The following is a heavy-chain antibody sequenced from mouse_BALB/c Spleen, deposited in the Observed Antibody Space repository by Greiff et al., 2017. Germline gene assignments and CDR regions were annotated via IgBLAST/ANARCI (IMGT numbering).Heavy chain of an antibody. D-gene: IGHD1-1*01. CDR2: IDPANGNT. Sequence: VQLQQSGAELVKPGASVKLSCTASGFNIKDTYMHWVKQRPEQGLEWIGRIDPANGNTKYDPKIQGQATITADTSSNTAYLQLSSLTSEDTAVYYCASSHYYGSIYGWGQGTLVTVSA. V-gene: IGHV14-3*02. CDR3: ASSHYYGSIYG. J-gene: IGHJ3*01. CDR1: GFNIKDTY.